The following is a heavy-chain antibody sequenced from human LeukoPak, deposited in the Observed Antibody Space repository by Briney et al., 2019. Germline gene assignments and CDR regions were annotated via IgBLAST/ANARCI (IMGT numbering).Heavy chain of an antibody. CDR2: FIPIIGTP. J-gene: IGHJ4*02. V-gene: IGHV1-69*13. CDR1: GGTFSSYA. Sequence: SVKVSCKASGGTFSSYAISWVRQAPGQGLEWMAGFIPIIGTPNYAQKFQGRVTITADESTSTAYMELSSLRSEDTAVYYCARSHYHGSGSILYYFPYWGQGTLVTVSS. CDR3: ARSHYHGSGSILYYFPY. D-gene: IGHD3-10*01.